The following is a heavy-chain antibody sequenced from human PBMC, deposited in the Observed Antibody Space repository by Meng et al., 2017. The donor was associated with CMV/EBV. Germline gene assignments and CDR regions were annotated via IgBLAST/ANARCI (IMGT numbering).Heavy chain of an antibody. Sequence: GSISSSNCWSWVRQPPGKGLEWIGEIYHSGSTNYNPSLKSRVTISVDKSKNQFSLKLSSVTAADTAVYYCARLGCSSTSCSRGWFDPWGQGTLVTVSS. CDR1: GSISSSNC. D-gene: IGHD2-2*01. J-gene: IGHJ5*02. CDR2: IYHSGST. V-gene: IGHV4-4*02. CDR3: ARLGCSSTSCSRGWFDP.